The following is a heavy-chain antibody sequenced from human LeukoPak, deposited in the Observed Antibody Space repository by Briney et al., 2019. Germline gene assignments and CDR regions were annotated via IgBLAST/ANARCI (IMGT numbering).Heavy chain of an antibody. CDR2: ISSSGSTI. Sequence: GGSPRLSCAAYGFTFSRYEMNWVRQAPGKGLEWVSYISSSGSTIYYADSVKGRFTISRDNAKKSLYLQMNSLRAEDTAVYYCERDRYGDENYWGQGTLVTVSS. CDR1: GFTFSRYE. J-gene: IGHJ4*02. D-gene: IGHD4-17*01. V-gene: IGHV3-48*03. CDR3: ERDRYGDENY.